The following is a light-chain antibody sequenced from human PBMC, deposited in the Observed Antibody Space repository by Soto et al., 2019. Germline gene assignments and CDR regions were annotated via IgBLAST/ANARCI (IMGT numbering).Light chain of an antibody. Sequence: DLQMPQPPSSLSASVVDRVTITGRSSQSIRSHLNWYQQKPGKAPKLLIYTASTLQSGVPSRFSGSVSGTEFTLTISSLQSEDFAVYYGQQYNNWPPNTFGQGTKVDIK. V-gene: IGKV1-39*01. CDR1: QSIRSH. CDR3: QQYNNWPPNT. CDR2: TAS. J-gene: IGKJ1*01.